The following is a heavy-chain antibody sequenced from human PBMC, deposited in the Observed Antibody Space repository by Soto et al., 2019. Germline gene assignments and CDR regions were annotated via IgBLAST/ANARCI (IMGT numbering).Heavy chain of an antibody. Sequence: GGSLRLSCAASGFTFSSYAMSWVRQAPGKGLEWVSTITDTGGTTYYADPVKGRFTISRDNSKNTLYLQMNSLRAEDTAVYYCARTYYYGSGSYPRFDPWGQGTLVTVSS. J-gene: IGHJ5*02. V-gene: IGHV3-23*01. CDR2: ITDTGGTT. CDR1: GFTFSSYA. CDR3: ARTYYYGSGSYPRFDP. D-gene: IGHD3-10*01.